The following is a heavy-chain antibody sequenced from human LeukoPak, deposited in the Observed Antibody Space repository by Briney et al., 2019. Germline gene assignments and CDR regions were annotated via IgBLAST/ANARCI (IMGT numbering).Heavy chain of an antibody. Sequence: SETLSLTCAVYGGSFSNYYWSWIRQPPGKRLGWIGEINDSGRINYNPSLMSRVTISVDTSKNQFSLRLTSVTARDTAVYYCARRWNYGRNYYIDVWGKGATVSVSS. CDR3: ARRWNYGRNYYIDV. V-gene: IGHV4-34*01. CDR2: INDSGRI. D-gene: IGHD1-7*01. CDR1: GGSFSNYY. J-gene: IGHJ6*03.